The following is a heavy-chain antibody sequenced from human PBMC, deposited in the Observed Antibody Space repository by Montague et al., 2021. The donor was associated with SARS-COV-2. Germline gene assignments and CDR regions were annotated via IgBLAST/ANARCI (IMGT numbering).Heavy chain of an antibody. CDR3: ARIPLVSKYYFDF. CDR1: GDSVSSNIAT. V-gene: IGHV6-1*01. D-gene: IGHD4-11*01. CDR2: TYYRSKWYN. J-gene: IGHJ4*02. Sequence: CAISGDSVSSNIATWNWIRQSPSKGLESLGMTYYRSKWYNDYAESVKSRITIDPDTSNHQFSLHLNSVTPEATAVYYCARIPLVSKYYFDFWGQGTLVTVSA.